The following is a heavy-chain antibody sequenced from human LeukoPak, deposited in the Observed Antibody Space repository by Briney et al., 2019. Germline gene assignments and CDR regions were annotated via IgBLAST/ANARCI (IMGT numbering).Heavy chain of an antibody. V-gene: IGHV3-7*01. CDR3: ARSHDYGGHCFFDY. Sequence: QPGGSLRLSCAASGFTLSNYWMSWVRQAPGKGLEWVANIKLDGSEKYYVDSVKGRFTISRDNAKNSVSLQMDSLRAEDTAVYYCARSHDYGGHCFFDYWGQGTLVTVSS. D-gene: IGHD4/OR15-4a*01. CDR2: IKLDGSEK. J-gene: IGHJ4*02. CDR1: GFTLSNYW.